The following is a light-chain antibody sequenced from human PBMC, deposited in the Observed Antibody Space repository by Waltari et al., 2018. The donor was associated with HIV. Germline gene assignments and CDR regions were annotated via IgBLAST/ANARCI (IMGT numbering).Light chain of an antibody. CDR2: WAS. CDR1: QNILDITNNKNY. V-gene: IGKV4-1*01. CDR3: QQYYTPPIT. J-gene: IGKJ5*01. Sequence: DIVMTQSPDSLAVSVGERATINCKSSQNILDITNNKNYLTWYQQKPGQSPKLLIYWASTRESGVPDRFRGSGSGTAFALSISSLQAEDVAVYYCQQYYTPPITFGQGTRLEIK.